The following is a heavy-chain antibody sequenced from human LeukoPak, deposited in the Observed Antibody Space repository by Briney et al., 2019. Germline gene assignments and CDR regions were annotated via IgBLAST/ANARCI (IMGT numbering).Heavy chain of an antibody. D-gene: IGHD6-6*01. V-gene: IGHV4-4*07. Sequence: SETLSLTCTVSGGSISSYYWSWIRQPAGKGLEWIGRIYTSGSTNYNPSLKSRVTMSVDTSKNQFSLKLSSVTAADTAVYYCARETYSSSGNWFDPWGQGTLVTVSS. CDR1: GGSISSYY. CDR2: IYTSGST. CDR3: ARETYSSSGNWFDP. J-gene: IGHJ5*02.